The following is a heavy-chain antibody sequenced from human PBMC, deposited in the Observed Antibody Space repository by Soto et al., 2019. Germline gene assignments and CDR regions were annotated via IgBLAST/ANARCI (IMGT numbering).Heavy chain of an antibody. J-gene: IGHJ6*02. CDR1: GYIFTSYW. CDR3: ARSILAVTTDYYYYGMDV. D-gene: IGHD4-4*01. Sequence: GESLKIAGNGSGYIFTSYWISWGRQMPGKGLEWMGRIDPSDSYTNYSPSFQGHVTISADKSISTAYLQWSSLKASDTAMYYCARSILAVTTDYYYYGMDVWGQGTTVTVSS. V-gene: IGHV5-10-1*01. CDR2: IDPSDSYT.